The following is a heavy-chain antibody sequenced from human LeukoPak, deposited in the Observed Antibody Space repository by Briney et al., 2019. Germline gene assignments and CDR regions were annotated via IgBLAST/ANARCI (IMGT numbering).Heavy chain of an antibody. Sequence: ASVKVSCKASGYIFTGYYIHWVRQAPGQGLEWMGWINPHSGDTNYAQKFQGRVTMTRDTSISTAYMELSRLRSDDTAVYYCARELHTYYYDSSGYGDAFDIWGQGTMVTVSS. CDR1: GYIFTGYY. CDR2: INPHSGDT. V-gene: IGHV1-2*02. D-gene: IGHD3-22*01. J-gene: IGHJ3*02. CDR3: ARELHTYYYDSSGYGDAFDI.